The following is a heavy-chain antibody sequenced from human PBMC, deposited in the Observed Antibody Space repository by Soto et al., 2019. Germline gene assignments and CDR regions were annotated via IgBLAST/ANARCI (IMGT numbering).Heavy chain of an antibody. CDR2: SRNKANSYST. CDR1: GFTFSDHY. J-gene: IGHJ4*02. Sequence: EVQLVESGGGLVQPGGSLRLSCAASGFTFSDHYMDWVRQAPGKGLEWVGRSRNKANSYSTEYAASVKGRFTISREESKNSLYMQMNSLRTELTAGYCCARFTGSYARGRDSWCQGTLVTVSS. CDR3: ARFTGSYARGRDS. V-gene: IGHV3-72*01. D-gene: IGHD1-26*01.